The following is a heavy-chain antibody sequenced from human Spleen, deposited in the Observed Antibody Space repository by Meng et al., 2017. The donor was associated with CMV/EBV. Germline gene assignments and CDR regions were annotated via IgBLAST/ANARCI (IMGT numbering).Heavy chain of an antibody. J-gene: IGHJ4*02. D-gene: IGHD2-2*01. CDR1: GFTFNNYA. Sequence: PGFTFNNYAMHWVRQTPGKGLEWVAVISYDGSNKYYADSVKGRFTISRDNSNNTLYLQVNSLGTDDSAIYYCARARVVVVPTAPDYWGQGTLVTVSS. CDR2: ISYDGSNK. V-gene: IGHV3-30*04. CDR3: ARARVVVVPTAPDY.